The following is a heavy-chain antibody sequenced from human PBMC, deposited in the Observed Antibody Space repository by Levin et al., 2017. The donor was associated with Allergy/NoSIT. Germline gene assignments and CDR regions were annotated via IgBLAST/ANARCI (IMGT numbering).Heavy chain of an antibody. Sequence: SCAASEFTLSSYSMNWVRQAPGKGLEWVSSISPRTTYIFYADSVKGRFTISRDTAKNSLYLQMNSLTVEDTAVYYCARDGWNGMDVWGQGTTVTVSS. CDR3: ARDGWNGMDV. CDR2: ISPRTTYI. J-gene: IGHJ6*02. CDR1: EFTLSSYS. D-gene: IGHD3-3*01. V-gene: IGHV3-21*06.